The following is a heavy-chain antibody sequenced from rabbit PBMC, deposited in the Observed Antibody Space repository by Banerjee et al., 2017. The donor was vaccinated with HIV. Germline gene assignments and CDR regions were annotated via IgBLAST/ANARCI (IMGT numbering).Heavy chain of an antibody. V-gene: IGHV1S39*01. CDR2: IDPVFGST. J-gene: IGHJ4*01. Sequence: QEQLVESGGGLVQPGGSLKLSCKASGFDFSSYGVSWVRQAPGKGLEWIGYIDPVFGSTYYASWVNGRFTISKTSSTTVTLQMTSLTAADTATYFCAREGGGSGIYADYFNLWGPGTLVTVS. D-gene: IGHD8-1*01. CDR3: AREGGGSGIYADYFNL. CDR1: GFDFSSYG.